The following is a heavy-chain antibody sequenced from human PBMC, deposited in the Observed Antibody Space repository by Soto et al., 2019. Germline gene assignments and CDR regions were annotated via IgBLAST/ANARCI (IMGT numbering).Heavy chain of an antibody. CDR2: IYYSGST. CDR3: AIDRRCSGGSCYRESWFDP. J-gene: IGHJ5*02. V-gene: IGHV4-30-4*01. CDR1: GGSIISGDYY. Sequence: QVQLQESGPGLVKPSQTLSLTCTVSGGSIISGDYYWSWIRQPPGKGLEWIGYIYYSGSTYYNPSCKSRVTISIDASKNQFSLKLSSVTAADTAVYYCAIDRRCSGGSCYRESWFDPWGQGTLVTVSS. D-gene: IGHD2-15*01.